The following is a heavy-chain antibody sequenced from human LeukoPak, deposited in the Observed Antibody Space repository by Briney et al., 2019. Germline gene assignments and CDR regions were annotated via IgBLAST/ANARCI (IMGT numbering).Heavy chain of an antibody. CDR2: INPDGGNT. CDR1: GYTFIDYY. V-gene: IGHV1-46*01. J-gene: IGHJ3*02. Sequence: ASVKVSCKASGYTFIDYYMHWVRQAPGQGLEWMGLINPDGGNTNYAQNFQGRVTLTRDTSTSTVYMELSSLRSEDTAIYYCARIRDGYNDAYDIWGQGTVVTVPS. CDR3: ARIRDGYNDAYDI. D-gene: IGHD5-24*01.